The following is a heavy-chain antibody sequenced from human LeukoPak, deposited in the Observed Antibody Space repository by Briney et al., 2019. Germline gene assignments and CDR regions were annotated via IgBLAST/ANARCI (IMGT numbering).Heavy chain of an antibody. Sequence: SETLSLTCTVSGGSISSYYWSWIRQPPGKGLEWIGYIYYSGSTNYNPSLKSRVTIPVDTSKNQFSLKLSSVTAADTAIYYCARLIDAFDIWGQGTMVTVSS. CDR1: GGSISSYY. CDR2: IYYSGST. J-gene: IGHJ3*02. CDR3: ARLIDAFDI. V-gene: IGHV4-59*08.